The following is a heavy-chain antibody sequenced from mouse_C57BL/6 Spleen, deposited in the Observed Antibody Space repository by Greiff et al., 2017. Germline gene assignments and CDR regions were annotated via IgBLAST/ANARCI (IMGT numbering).Heavy chain of an antibody. V-gene: IGHV1-59*01. CDR3: AIPIYYDYDGFAY. CDR1: GYTFTSYW. CDR2: IDPSDSYT. J-gene: IGHJ3*01. D-gene: IGHD2-4*01. Sequence: VQLQQPGAELVKPGASVKLSCKASGYTFTSYWMHWVKQRPGQGLEWIGMIDPSDSYTNYNQKFKGKATLTVDTSSSTAYMQLSSLTSEDSAVYYCAIPIYYDYDGFAYWGQGTLVTVSA.